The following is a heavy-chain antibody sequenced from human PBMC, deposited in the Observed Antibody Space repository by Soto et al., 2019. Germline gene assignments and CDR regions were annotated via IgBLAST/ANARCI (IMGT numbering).Heavy chain of an antibody. D-gene: IGHD3-22*01. Sequence: ASVKVSCKASGGTFSSYAISWVRQAPGQGLEWMGGIIPIFGTANYAQKFQGRVTITADESTSTAYMELSSLRSEDTAVYYCARENYYDSSGYYYGDPNGMDVWGQGTTVTVSS. CDR3: ARENYYDSSGYYYGDPNGMDV. V-gene: IGHV1-69*13. CDR2: IIPIFGTA. J-gene: IGHJ6*02. CDR1: GGTFSSYA.